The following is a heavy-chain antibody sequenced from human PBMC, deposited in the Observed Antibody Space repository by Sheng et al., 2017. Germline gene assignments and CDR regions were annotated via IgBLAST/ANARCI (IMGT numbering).Heavy chain of an antibody. Sequence: QVQLQQWGAGLLKPSETLSLTCAVYGGSFSGYYWSWIRQPPGKGLEWIGEINHSGSTNYNPSLKSRVTISVDTSKNQFSLKLSSVTASDTAVYYCARSVHRWDQYYFDYWGQGTLVTVSS. CDR3: ARSVHRWDQYYFDY. J-gene: IGHJ4*02. V-gene: IGHV4-34*01. D-gene: IGHD1-26*01. CDR1: GGSFSGYY. CDR2: INHSGST.